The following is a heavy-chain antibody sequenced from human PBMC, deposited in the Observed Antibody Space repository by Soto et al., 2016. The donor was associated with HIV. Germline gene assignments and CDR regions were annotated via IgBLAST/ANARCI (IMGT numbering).Heavy chain of an antibody. CDR1: GFTFNSYA. CDR2: ISGNGGTT. D-gene: IGHD2-21*02. Sequence: EVHLLESGGGLVQPGGSLRLSCAASGFTFNSYAMSWVRQAPGKGLEWVSSISGNGGTTYYADSVKGRFTVSRDNSKDTLYLQMNSLKAEDTAVYYCTTGTDRGLSYYYYYGMDVWGQGTTVTVSS. CDR3: TTGTDRGLSYYYYYGMDV. J-gene: IGHJ6*02. V-gene: IGHV3-23*01.